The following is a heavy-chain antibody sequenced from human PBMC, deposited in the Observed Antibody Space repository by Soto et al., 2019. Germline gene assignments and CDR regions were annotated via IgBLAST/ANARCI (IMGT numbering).Heavy chain of an antibody. Sequence: QITLQESGPTLVKHTQTLTLTCAFSGFSLSTSGVGVGWIRQPPGKALEWLAVIFWNDDKRYSPSVKSRLTITKDTTRNQVVLTMTNMDPVDTGTYYCARRGEQASQPFDSWGQGSLVTVS. D-gene: IGHD2-21*01. CDR1: GFSLSTSGVG. CDR2: IFWNDDK. J-gene: IGHJ4*02. V-gene: IGHV2-5*01. CDR3: ARRGEQASQPFDS.